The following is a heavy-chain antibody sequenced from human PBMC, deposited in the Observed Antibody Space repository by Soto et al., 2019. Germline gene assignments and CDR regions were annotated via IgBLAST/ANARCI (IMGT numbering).Heavy chain of an antibody. V-gene: IGHV3-23*01. CDR1: GFTFVSYA. D-gene: IGHD3-10*01. Sequence: VLLLESGGGLVQPGGSLKLSCAASGFTFVSYAMTWVRQAPGKGLEWVSTISVSGTYTYYADSVEGRFTISRDNSKNTLYLQMNGLRAEDTAVYYCAKTAGITMVRGVLDSWGQGTLVTVSS. J-gene: IGHJ4*02. CDR2: ISVSGTYT. CDR3: AKTAGITMVRGVLDS.